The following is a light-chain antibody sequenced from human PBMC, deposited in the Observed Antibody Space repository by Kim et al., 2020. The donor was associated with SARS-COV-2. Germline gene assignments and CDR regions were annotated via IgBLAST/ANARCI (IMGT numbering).Light chain of an antibody. CDR2: WAS. CDR3: QQYYSTPPS. V-gene: IGKV4-1*01. Sequence: RATLNCKSSQTVIYNYNKKNYLAWYQQKQGQAPKLLIYWASIRESGVSDRFRGSGSETDFTLTISSLQAEDVAVYYCQQYYSTPPSFGQGTKLEI. CDR1: QTVIYNYNKKNY. J-gene: IGKJ2*03.